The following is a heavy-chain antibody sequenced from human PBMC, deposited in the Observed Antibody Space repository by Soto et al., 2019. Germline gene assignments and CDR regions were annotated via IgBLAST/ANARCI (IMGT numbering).Heavy chain of an antibody. CDR3: ARLPISKYNYNVFTGYYHTGDYYGMDV. J-gene: IGHJ6*02. CDR2: IYYTGST. D-gene: IGHD3-9*01. V-gene: IGHV4-59*08. Sequence: PSETLSLTCTVSGGSISSYYWSWIRQPPGKGLEWIGFIYYTGSTNYNPSLKSRVTISVDTSKNQFSLKLTSVTAADTAVYYCARLPISKYNYNVFTGYYHTGDYYGMDVWGQGTTVTAP. CDR1: GGSISSYY.